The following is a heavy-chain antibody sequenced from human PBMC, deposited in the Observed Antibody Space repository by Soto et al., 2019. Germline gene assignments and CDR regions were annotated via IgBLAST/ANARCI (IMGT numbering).Heavy chain of an antibody. CDR3: VRDPGGGSGGLYLSYYYGVDV. D-gene: IGHD2-15*01. Sequence: SETLSLTCVVSGYSISSGYYWGWIRQPPGKGLEWIGSMYHAGTIYYNPSLKSRVTISVDTSKNQFSLKLTSVTAADTAVYFCVRDPGGGSGGLYLSYYYGVDVWGQGTTVTVSS. CDR1: GYSISSGYY. CDR2: MYHAGTI. J-gene: IGHJ6*02. V-gene: IGHV4-38-2*02.